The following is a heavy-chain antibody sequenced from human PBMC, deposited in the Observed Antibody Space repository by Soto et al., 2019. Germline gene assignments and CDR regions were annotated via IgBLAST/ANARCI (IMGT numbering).Heavy chain of an antibody. D-gene: IGHD2-21*02. CDR3: ARSYCGGDCYRLHPVNWFDP. CDR1: GGSISSGGYS. CDR2: IYHSGST. V-gene: IGHV4-30-2*01. Sequence: QLQLQESGSGLVKPSQTLSLTCAVSGGSISSGGYSWSWIRQPPGKGLEWIGYIYHSGSTYYNPFIKSRVTRSVDRSKNQFSLKLSSVTAADTAVYYCARSYCGGDCYRLHPVNWFDPWGQGTLVTVSS. J-gene: IGHJ5*02.